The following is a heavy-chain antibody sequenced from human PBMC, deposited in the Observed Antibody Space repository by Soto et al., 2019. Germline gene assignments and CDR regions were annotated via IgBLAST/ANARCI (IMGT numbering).Heavy chain of an antibody. CDR3: AKPTMVAGVIHEFDH. Sequence: EVQLLESGGGLVQPGGSLRLSCAASGFTFSSYAMSWVRQAPGKGLECVSTISAGGGSTYSADSVKGRFTISRDNSKNTLYLQMNSLRAEDTAVYYCAKPTMVAGVIHEFDHWGQGTLVTVSS. D-gene: IGHD3-10*01. J-gene: IGHJ4*02. CDR1: GFTFSSYA. V-gene: IGHV3-23*01. CDR2: ISAGGGST.